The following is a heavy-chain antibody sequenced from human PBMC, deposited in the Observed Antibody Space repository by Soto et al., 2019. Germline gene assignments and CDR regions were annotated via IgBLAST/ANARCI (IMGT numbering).Heavy chain of an antibody. Sequence: ASVKVSCKTSGYTFSNYGITWVRQAPGQPLEWLGWISLYSDGTNYAQKFQGRVSMTTDTSTTTAYMELRSLRSDDTAVYYCARDRRGRSSSSWYLLDYWGQGTLVTVSS. CDR1: GYTFSNYG. V-gene: IGHV1-18*01. J-gene: IGHJ4*02. CDR3: ARDRRGRSSSSWYLLDY. CDR2: ISLYSDGT. D-gene: IGHD6-13*01.